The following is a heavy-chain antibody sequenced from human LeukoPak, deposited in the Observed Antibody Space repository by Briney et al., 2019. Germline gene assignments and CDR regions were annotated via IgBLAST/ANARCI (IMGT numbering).Heavy chain of an antibody. D-gene: IGHD1-7*01. V-gene: IGHV4-34*01. Sequence: SDTLSLTCAVYGGSFSNYYWSWIRQTPGKGMEWIGEINDSGSTNNNPSLMSRVPVSGDTSQNQFSLRLTSVTATDTAVYYCARRWNYGRNYYIDVWGKGAAVSVSS. CDR3: ARRWNYGRNYYIDV. CDR1: GGSFSNYY. J-gene: IGHJ6*03. CDR2: INDSGST.